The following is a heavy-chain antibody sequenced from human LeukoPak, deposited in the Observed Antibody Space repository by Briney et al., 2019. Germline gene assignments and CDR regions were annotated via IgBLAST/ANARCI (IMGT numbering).Heavy chain of an antibody. J-gene: IGHJ6*02. CDR2: IYYSGST. CDR3: ARHLYYYYGMDV. V-gene: IGHV4-61*05. CDR1: GGSISSSSYY. Sequence: PSETLSLTCTVSGGSISSSSYYWSWIRQPPGKGLEWIGYIYYSGSTNYNPSLKSRVTISVDTSKNQFSLKLSSVTAADTAVYYCARHLYYYYGMDVWGQGTTVTVSS.